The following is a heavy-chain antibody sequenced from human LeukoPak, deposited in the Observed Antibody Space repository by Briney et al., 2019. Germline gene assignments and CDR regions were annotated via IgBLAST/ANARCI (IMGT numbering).Heavy chain of an antibody. CDR2: MQSTGHT. V-gene: IGHV4-59*01. Sequence: SETLSLTCTVSGGSISTYHWNWTRKSPGEGLEWMGYMQSTGHTYQNPSLKRRITMSVDMSRNQIVLKLRSVTAADTAVYFCARDKQHSYGRYFDPWGQGTLVTVSS. CDR3: ARDKQHSYGRYFDP. J-gene: IGHJ4*02. D-gene: IGHD5-18*01. CDR1: GGSISTYH.